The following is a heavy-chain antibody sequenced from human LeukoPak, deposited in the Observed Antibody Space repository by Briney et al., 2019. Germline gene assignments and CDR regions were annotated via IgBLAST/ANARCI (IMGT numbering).Heavy chain of an antibody. J-gene: IGHJ3*01. CDR1: GITVGTNY. CDR3: ARDLRVERPLDAFDV. D-gene: IGHD1-26*01. V-gene: IGHV3-66*01. Sequence: GGSLRLSCAASGITVGTNYMAWVRQAPGKGLEWVSVIYRPGNTYYTDSVKGRFTISRDNSKNTIYLQMNSLRVEDTAVYYCARDLRVERPLDAFDVWGQGTMVTVSS. CDR2: IYRPGNT.